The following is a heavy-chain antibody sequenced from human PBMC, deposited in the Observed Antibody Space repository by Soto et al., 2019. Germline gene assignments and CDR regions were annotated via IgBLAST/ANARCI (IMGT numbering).Heavy chain of an antibody. V-gene: IGHV1-3*01. CDR3: TRDLNGGNPFDY. CDR1: GYTLTNYA. J-gene: IGHJ4*02. Sequence: QVQLVQSGAEVKKPGASVRISCKASGYTLTNYAIHWVRPAAGESLEWLAWIDPGSGNPTYSQKFRATITLTRDFSASTFYMDLSSLTSGDTAVYFCTRDLNGGNPFDYWGQGTLVTVS. D-gene: IGHD2-8*01. CDR2: IDPGSGNP.